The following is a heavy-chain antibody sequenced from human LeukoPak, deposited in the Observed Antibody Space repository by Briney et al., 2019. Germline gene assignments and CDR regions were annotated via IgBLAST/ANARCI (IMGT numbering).Heavy chain of an antibody. V-gene: IGHV3-48*03. D-gene: IGHD1-7*01. J-gene: IGHJ6*03. CDR3: ARVELAPYYYYMDV. Sequence: GGSLRLSCAASGFSIRSYEMSSVRQAPGKGLEWVSYISSSGSTIYYADSVKGRFTISRDNAKNSLYLRMNSLRAEDTAVYYCARVELAPYYYYMDVWGKGTTVTVSS. CDR1: GFSIRSYE. CDR2: ISSSGSTI.